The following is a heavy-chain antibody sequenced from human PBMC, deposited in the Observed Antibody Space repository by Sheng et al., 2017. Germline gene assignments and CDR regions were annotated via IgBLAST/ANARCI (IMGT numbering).Heavy chain of an antibody. CDR3: ASSLGQWLVRDRGGSGWFDP. V-gene: IGHV4-39*07. J-gene: IGHJ5*02. CDR2: IYYSGST. CDR1: GGSISSSSYY. D-gene: IGHD6-19*01. Sequence: QLQLQESGPGLVKPSETLSLTCTVSGGSISSSSYYWGWIRQPPGKGLEWIGSIYYSGSTYYNPSLKSRVTISVDTSKNQFSLKLSSVTAADTAVYYCASSLGQWLVRDRGGSGWFDPWGQGTLVTVSS.